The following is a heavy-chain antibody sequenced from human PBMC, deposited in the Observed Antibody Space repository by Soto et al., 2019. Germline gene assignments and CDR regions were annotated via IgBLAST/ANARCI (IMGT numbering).Heavy chain of an antibody. CDR2: IWYDGSLK. V-gene: IGHV3-33*01. J-gene: IGHJ4*02. Sequence: QVQLVESGGGVVQPGKALRLSCAASGFTFSHHGIHWVRQAPGKGLGWVAVIWYDGSLKYYGDSVQGRFTVSRDNSKNPVYLQMNSLRAEDSAVYYCARWDLDWWGQGTLVTVSS. CDR1: GFTFSHHG. D-gene: IGHD2-21*01. CDR3: ARWDLDW.